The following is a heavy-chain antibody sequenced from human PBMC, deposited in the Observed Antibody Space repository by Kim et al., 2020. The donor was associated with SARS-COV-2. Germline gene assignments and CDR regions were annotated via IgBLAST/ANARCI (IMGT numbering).Heavy chain of an antibody. Sequence: PSFQGHFTISADKSISTAYLQWSSLKASDTAMYYCARLPESVAGTLIDYWGQGTLVTVSS. D-gene: IGHD6-19*01. J-gene: IGHJ4*02. CDR3: ARLPESVAGTLIDY. V-gene: IGHV5-10-1*01.